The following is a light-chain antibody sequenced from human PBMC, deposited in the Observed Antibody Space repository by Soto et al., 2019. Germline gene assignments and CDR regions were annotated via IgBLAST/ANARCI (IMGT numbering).Light chain of an antibody. V-gene: IGKV1D-12*01. J-gene: IGKJ1*01. CDR3: QQGNSFPRT. CDR1: QAISTW. CDR2: AAS. Sequence: DIQMTQSPSSVSASVGDRVTITCRASQAISTWLAWYQQKPGKAPKLLIYAASNLQTGVPSRFSGSGSGTDFTLTISRLQPEDFATYYCQQGNSFPRTFGQGTKVEIK.